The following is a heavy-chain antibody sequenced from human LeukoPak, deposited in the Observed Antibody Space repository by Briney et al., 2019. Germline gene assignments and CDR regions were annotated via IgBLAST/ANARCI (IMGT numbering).Heavy chain of an antibody. D-gene: IGHD3-10*01. V-gene: IGHV3-30*02. J-gene: IGHJ5*02. CDR2: IRYDGSHK. CDR1: GFTFSSYG. Sequence: GGSLRLSCAASGFTFSSYGMHWVRQAPGKGLEWVAFIRYDGSHKSNTDSVKGRFTISRDNSKNTLYLQMNSLRAEDTAVYYCASGLGLSYYGSGNWFDPWGQGTLVTVSS. CDR3: ASGLGLSYYGSGNWFDP.